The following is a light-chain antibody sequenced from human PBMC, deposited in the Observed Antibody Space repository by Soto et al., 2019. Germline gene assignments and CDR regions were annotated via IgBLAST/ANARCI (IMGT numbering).Light chain of an antibody. CDR1: SSDVGSYKL. CDR3: CSYAGSSTDVV. Sequence: QSVLTQPASVSGSPGQSITISCTGTSSDVGSYKLVSWYQQHPGKASKLMIYEGSERPSGVSNRFSGSKSGNTASLTISGLQAEDEADYYCCSYAGSSTDVVLGGGTKVTVL. CDR2: EGS. V-gene: IGLV2-23*01. J-gene: IGLJ2*01.